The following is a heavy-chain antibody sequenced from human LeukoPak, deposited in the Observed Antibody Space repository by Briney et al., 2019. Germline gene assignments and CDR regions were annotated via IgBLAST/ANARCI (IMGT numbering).Heavy chain of an antibody. CDR2: IDPSDSYT. Sequence: GESLKISCKGSGYSFTSYWISWVRQMPGKGLEWMGRIDPSDSYTNYSPSFQGHVTISADKSISTAYLQWSSLKASDTAMYYCARTEDSSGYHNLGYYYYGMDVWGQGTTVTVSS. J-gene: IGHJ6*02. CDR1: GYSFTSYW. CDR3: ARTEDSSGYHNLGYYYYGMDV. D-gene: IGHD3-22*01. V-gene: IGHV5-10-1*01.